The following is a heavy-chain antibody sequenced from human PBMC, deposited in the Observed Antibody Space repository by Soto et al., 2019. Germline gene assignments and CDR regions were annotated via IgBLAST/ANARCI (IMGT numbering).Heavy chain of an antibody. CDR2: INAYNGDT. Sequence: QVQLVQSGAEVKKPGASVKVSCKASGYTFTSYGFSWVRQAPGQGLEWMGWINAYNGDTNYAQNLQGRVTMTTDTSTHTAYMELRSLRSDDTAVYYCARMGDVPYYYYGMAVWGQGNTVTVSS. CDR3: ARMGDVPYYYYGMAV. J-gene: IGHJ6*02. D-gene: IGHD3-16*01. V-gene: IGHV1-18*01. CDR1: GYTFTSYG.